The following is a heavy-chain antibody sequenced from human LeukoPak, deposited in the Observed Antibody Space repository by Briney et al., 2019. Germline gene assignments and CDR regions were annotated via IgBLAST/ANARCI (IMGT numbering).Heavy chain of an antibody. J-gene: IGHJ4*02. Sequence: SETLSLSCTVSGGSISSSSYYWGWIRQPPGKGLEWIGSIYYSGSTYYNPSLKRRVTISVDTSKNQFSLKLSSVTAADTAVYYCARDFYYYGSGSYFDYWGQGTLVTVSS. CDR2: IYYSGST. CDR1: GGSISSSSYY. CDR3: ARDFYYYGSGSYFDY. V-gene: IGHV4-39*07. D-gene: IGHD3-10*01.